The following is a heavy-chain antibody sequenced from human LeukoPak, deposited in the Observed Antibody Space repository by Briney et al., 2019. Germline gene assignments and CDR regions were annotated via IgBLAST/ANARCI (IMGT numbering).Heavy chain of an antibody. V-gene: IGHV1-2*02. D-gene: IGHD6-19*01. Sequence: ASVKVSCKASGYTFTGYYMHWVRQAPGQGLEWMGWINPNSGGTNYAQKFQGRVTMTRDTSISTAYMELSRLRSDDTAVYYSARVGSSGTEFDYWSQGTLVTVSS. CDR1: GYTFTGYY. CDR2: INPNSGGT. J-gene: IGHJ4*02. CDR3: ARVGSSGTEFDY.